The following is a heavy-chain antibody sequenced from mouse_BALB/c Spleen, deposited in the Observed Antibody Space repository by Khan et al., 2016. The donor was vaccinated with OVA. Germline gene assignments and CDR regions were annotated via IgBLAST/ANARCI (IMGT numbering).Heavy chain of an antibody. D-gene: IGHD2-14*01. Sequence: VQLQQPGAELGRPGSSVKLSCKTSAFTFTSYGIKWVKQRPGQGLEWIGYIYPGNGYTVYNEKFQGKATLTSDTSSSTAYMQLRSLTSEDSAIYFCAAAYYRNYFDYWGQGTTLTVSS. J-gene: IGHJ2*01. CDR1: AFTFTSYG. V-gene: IGHV1S134*01. CDR3: AAAYYRNYFDY. CDR2: IYPGNGYT.